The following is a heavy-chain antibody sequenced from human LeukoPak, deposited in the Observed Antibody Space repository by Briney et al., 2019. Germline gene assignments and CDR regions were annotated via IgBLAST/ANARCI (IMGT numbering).Heavy chain of an antibody. V-gene: IGHV4-39*01. CDR1: GGSISSSSYY. D-gene: IGHD6-19*01. CDR2: IYYSGST. CDR3: ARHLIRQWLVGWFDP. J-gene: IGHJ5*02. Sequence: PSETLSPTCTVSGGSISSSSYYWGWIRQPPGKGLEWIGSIYYSGSTYYNPSLKSRVTISVDTSKNQFSLKLSSVTAADTAVYYCARHLIRQWLVGWFDPWGQGTLVTVSS.